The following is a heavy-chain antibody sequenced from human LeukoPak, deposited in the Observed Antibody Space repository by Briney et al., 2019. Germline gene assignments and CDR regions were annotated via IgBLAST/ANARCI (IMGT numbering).Heavy chain of an antibody. V-gene: IGHV3-11*05. CDR2: ISSITTYT. CDR1: GFTFSDYY. CDR3: ARVRLDRSERNLDAFEN. D-gene: IGHD1-14*01. J-gene: IGHJ3*02. Sequence: GGSLRLSCAASGFTFSDYYMTWIRQAPGKGLEWLAYISSITTYTHYADSVKGRFTISRDNSKNTVYLQMNSLRAEDTAVYFCARVRLDRSERNLDAFENWGQGTMVTVSS.